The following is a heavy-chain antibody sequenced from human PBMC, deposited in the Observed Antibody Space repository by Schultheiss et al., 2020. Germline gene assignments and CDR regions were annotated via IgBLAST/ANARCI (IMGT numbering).Heavy chain of an antibody. J-gene: IGHJ4*02. CDR2: IKSKTDGGTT. Sequence: GGSLRLSCAASGFTFSSYAMSWVRQAPGKGLEWVGRIKSKTDGGTTDYAAPVKGRFTISRDDSKNTLYLQMNSLKTEDTAVYYCTTSRGDYYDSSGYYAVFWYFDYWGQGTLVTVSS. V-gene: IGHV3-15*01. CDR3: TTSRGDYYDSSGYYAVFWYFDY. CDR1: GFTFSSYA. D-gene: IGHD3-22*01.